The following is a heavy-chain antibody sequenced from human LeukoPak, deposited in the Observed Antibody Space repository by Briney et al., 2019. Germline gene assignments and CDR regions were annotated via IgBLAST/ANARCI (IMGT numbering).Heavy chain of an antibody. CDR2: ISGSGGST. V-gene: IGHV3-23*01. CDR1: GFTFSSYA. D-gene: IGHD2-2*01. J-gene: IGHJ6*02. CDR3: AKDIFPAAMGPDYYYYYGIYV. Sequence: GGSLRLSCAASGFTFSSYAMSWVRQAPGKGLEWVSAISGSGGSTYYADSVKGRFTISRDNSKNTLYLQMNSLRAEDTAVYYCAKDIFPAAMGPDYYYYYGIYVLGQGTTVTVSS.